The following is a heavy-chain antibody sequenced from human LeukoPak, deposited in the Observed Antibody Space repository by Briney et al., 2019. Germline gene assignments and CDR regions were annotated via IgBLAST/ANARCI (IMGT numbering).Heavy chain of an antibody. CDR2: ISPTGSTT. D-gene: IGHD3-10*01. CDR3: AKAGYGSGSYSWYFDY. Sequence: QAGGSLRLSCTASGFSFSGHWMHWARQLPGKGLVWVSRISPTGSTTSYADSVKGRFTVSRGNAKNTLYLQVNNLRAEDTAVYYCAKAGYGSGSYSWYFDYWGQGTLVTVSS. J-gene: IGHJ4*02. CDR1: GFSFSGHW. V-gene: IGHV3-74*01.